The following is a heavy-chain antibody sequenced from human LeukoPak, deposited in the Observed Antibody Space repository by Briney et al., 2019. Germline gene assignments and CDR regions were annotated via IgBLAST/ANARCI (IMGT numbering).Heavy chain of an antibody. J-gene: IGHJ3*02. CDR3: ARGALATVTTISGGAFDI. CDR1: GGTFSSYA. V-gene: IGHV1-69*06. Sequence: SVKVSCKASGGTFSSYAISWVRQAPGQGPEWMGGIIPIFGTANYAQKFQGRVTITADKSTSTAYMELSSLRSEDTAVYYCARGALATVTTISGGAFDIWGQGTMVTVSS. D-gene: IGHD4-17*01. CDR2: IIPIFGTA.